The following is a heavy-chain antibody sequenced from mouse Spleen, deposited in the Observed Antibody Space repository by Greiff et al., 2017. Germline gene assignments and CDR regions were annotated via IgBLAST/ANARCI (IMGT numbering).Heavy chain of an antibody. D-gene: IGHD1-1*01. CDR2: IDPENGNT. CDR1: GFNIKDYY. V-gene: IGHV14-1*02. Sequence: EVQLQESGAELVRPGALVKLSCKASGFNIKDYYMHWVKQRPEQGLEWIGWIDPENGNTIYDPKFQGKASITADTSSNTAYLQLSSLTSEDTAVYYCARMTTVYFDVWGAGTTVTVSS. CDR3: ARMTTVYFDV. J-gene: IGHJ1*01.